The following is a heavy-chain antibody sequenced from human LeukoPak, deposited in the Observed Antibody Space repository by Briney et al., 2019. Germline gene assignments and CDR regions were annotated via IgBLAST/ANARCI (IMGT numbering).Heavy chain of an antibody. CDR1: GGSISSSSYY. CDR2: IYYSGST. V-gene: IGHV4-39*01. D-gene: IGHD3-9*01. J-gene: IGHJ4*02. CDR3: STDWEF. Sequence: SETLSLTCTVSGGSISSSSYYWGWIRQPPGKGLEWIGSIYYSGSTFYNPSLQSRLTMSLDTSKNQFSLKLSSVTAADTAIYYCSTDWEFWGPGALVTVSS.